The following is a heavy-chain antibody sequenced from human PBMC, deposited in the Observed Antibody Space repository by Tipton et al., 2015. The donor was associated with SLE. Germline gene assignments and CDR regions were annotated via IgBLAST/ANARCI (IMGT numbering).Heavy chain of an antibody. CDR1: GGSISSHY. V-gene: IGHV4-59*11. J-gene: IGHJ2*01. CDR2: IYYSGST. Sequence: TLSLTCTVSGGSISSHYWSWIRQPPGKGLEWIGYIYYSGSTNYNPSLKSRVTISVDTSKNQFSLKLNSVTAADTAVYYCARCGGRFKYFDLWGRGTLVTVSS. CDR3: ARCGGRFKYFDL. D-gene: IGHD2-21*01.